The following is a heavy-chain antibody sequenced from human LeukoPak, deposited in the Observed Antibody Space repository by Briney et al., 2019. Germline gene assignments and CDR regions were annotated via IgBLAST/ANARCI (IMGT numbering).Heavy chain of an antibody. CDR1: GGSFSGYY. J-gene: IGHJ4*02. Sequence: SETLSLTCAVYGGSFSGYYWSWIRQPPGKGLEWIGEINHSGSTNYNPSLKSRVTISVDTSKNQFSLKLSSVTAADTAVYYCARGRDGYNSDTDYWGQGTLVTVSS. V-gene: IGHV4-34*01. D-gene: IGHD5-24*01. CDR2: INHSGST. CDR3: ARGRDGYNSDTDY.